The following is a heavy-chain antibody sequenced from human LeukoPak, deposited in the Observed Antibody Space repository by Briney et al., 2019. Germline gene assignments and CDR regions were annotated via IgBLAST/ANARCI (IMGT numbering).Heavy chain of an antibody. CDR3: AKDGEMATIFYYYMDV. CDR1: GFTFSSYG. CDR2: IWYDGSNK. D-gene: IGHD5-24*01. J-gene: IGHJ6*03. V-gene: IGHV3-33*06. Sequence: PGRSLRLSCAASGFTFSSYGMHWVRQAPGRGLEWVAVIWYDGSNKYYADFVKGRFTISRDNSKNTLYLQMDSLRAEDTAVYYCAKDGEMATIFYYYMDVWGKGTTVTVSS.